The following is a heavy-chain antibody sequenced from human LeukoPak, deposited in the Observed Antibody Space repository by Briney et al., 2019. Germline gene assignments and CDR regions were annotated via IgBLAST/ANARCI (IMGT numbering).Heavy chain of an antibody. CDR2: ISYDGSNK. CDR1: GFTFSSYG. CDR3: AKDHSGSFDY. Sequence: GGSLRLSCAASGFTFSSYGMHWVRQAPGKGLEWVAVISYDGSNKYYADSVKGRFTISRDNSKNTLYLQMNSLRAEDTAVYYCAKDHSGSFDYWGQGTLVTVSS. V-gene: IGHV3-30*18. J-gene: IGHJ4*02. D-gene: IGHD1-26*01.